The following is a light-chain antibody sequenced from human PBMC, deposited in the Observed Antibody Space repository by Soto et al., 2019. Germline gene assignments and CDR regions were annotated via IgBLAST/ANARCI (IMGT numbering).Light chain of an antibody. V-gene: IGKV3-20*01. Sequence: QSPGTLSLSPGERATLSCRASQSVSSSYLAWYQQKPGQAPRLLIYGASSRATGIPDRFSGSGSGTDFTLTINRLEPEDFAVYYCQQYGSSITFGQGTRLEIK. J-gene: IGKJ5*01. CDR1: QSVSSSY. CDR3: QQYGSSIT. CDR2: GAS.